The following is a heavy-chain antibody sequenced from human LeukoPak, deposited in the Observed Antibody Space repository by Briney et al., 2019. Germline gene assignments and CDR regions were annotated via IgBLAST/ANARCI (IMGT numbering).Heavy chain of an antibody. CDR1: GYTFTGYY. CDR3: ARDRGYCSSTSCHFHFDY. J-gene: IGHJ4*02. CDR2: INPNSGGT. V-gene: IGHV1-2*02. Sequence: ASVTVSCKASGYTFTGYYMHWVRQAPGQGLEWMGWINPNSGGTNYAQKFQGRVTMTRDTSISTAYMELSRLRSDDTAVYYCARDRGYCSSTSCHFHFDYWGQGTLVTVSS. D-gene: IGHD2-2*01.